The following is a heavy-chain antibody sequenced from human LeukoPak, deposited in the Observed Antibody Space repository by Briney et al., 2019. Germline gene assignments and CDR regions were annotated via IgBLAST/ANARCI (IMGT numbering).Heavy chain of an antibody. CDR1: GGTFSSYA. CDR3: ARDTPPGIAAAGSYYYYYYGMDV. Sequence: ASVKVSCKASGGTFSSYAISWARQAPGQGLEWMGGIIPIFGTANYAQKFQGRVTITADESTSTAYMELSSLRSEDTAVYYCARDTPPGIAAAGSYYYYYYGMDVWGQGTTVTVSS. D-gene: IGHD6-13*01. J-gene: IGHJ6*02. V-gene: IGHV1-69*13. CDR2: IIPIFGTA.